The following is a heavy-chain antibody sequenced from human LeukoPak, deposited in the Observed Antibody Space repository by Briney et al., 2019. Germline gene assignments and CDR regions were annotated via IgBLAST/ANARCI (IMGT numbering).Heavy chain of an antibody. CDR1: GFTFSSYG. V-gene: IGHV3-23*01. J-gene: IGHJ4*02. Sequence: PGGSLRLSCAASGFTFSSYGMSWVRQAPGKGLEWVSAISGSGGSTYYADSVKGRFTISRDNSKNTLYLQMNSLRAEDTAVYYCAKDVRSGYYRYYFDYWGQGTLVTVSS. CDR3: AKDVRSGYYRYYFDY. D-gene: IGHD3-22*01. CDR2: ISGSGGST.